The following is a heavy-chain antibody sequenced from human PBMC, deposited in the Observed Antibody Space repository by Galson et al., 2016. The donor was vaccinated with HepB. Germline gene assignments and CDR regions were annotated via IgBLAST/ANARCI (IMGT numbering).Heavy chain of an antibody. CDR3: ARDTYALWSGYYYYYMDV. J-gene: IGHJ6*03. D-gene: IGHD3-3*01. CDR1: RFTFSNYA. V-gene: IGHV3-30-3*01. CDR2: ISYDGSNK. Sequence: SLRLSCAASRFTFSNYAMHWVRQAPGKGLEWVAIISYDGSNKYYADSVKGRFTISRDNSKNTLNLQMNSLRAEDTAVYFCARDTYALWSGYYYYYMDVWGKGITVTVSS.